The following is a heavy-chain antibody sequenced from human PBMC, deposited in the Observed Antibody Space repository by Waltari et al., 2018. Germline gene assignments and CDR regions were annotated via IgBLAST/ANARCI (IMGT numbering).Heavy chain of an antibody. V-gene: IGHV3-53*01. CDR3: ARQMTPHYFDY. CDR2: IYGSGFGGTDT. D-gene: IGHD2-15*01. Sequence: EMQLVESGGGLIQPGGSLKLSCAASGFSVRSNSMTWIRQAPGKGLEWVSLIYGSGFGGTDTHYADSVKDRFTISRDNSKNTLYLQMNTLRADDTAMYYCARQMTPHYFDYWGQGALVTVSS. J-gene: IGHJ4*02. CDR1: GFSVRSNS.